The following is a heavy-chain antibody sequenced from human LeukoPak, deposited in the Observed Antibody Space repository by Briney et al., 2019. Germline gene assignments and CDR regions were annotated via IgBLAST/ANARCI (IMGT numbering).Heavy chain of an antibody. CDR1: GFTFSNYW. V-gene: IGHV3-23*01. Sequence: GGSLRLSCAASGFTFSNYWMNWVRQAPGKGLEWVSAISGSGGSTYYADSVKGRSTISRDNAKNSLYLQMNSLRAEDTAVYYCARDGTYYYDSSGPADAFDIWGQGTMVTVSS. D-gene: IGHD3-22*01. CDR3: ARDGTYYYDSSGPADAFDI. J-gene: IGHJ3*02. CDR2: ISGSGGST.